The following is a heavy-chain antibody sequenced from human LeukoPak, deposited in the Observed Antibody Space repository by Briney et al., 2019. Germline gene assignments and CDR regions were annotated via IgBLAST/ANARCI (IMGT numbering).Heavy chain of an antibody. CDR3: AREGLPRLKANAFDI. CDR2: ISAYNGNT. D-gene: IGHD2-15*01. Sequence: WASVKVSCKASGYTFTSYGISWVRQAPGQGLEWMGWISAYNGNTNYAQKLQGRVTMTRDTSISTAYMELSRLRSDDTAVYYCAREGLPRLKANAFDIWGQGTMVTVSS. CDR1: GYTFTSYG. V-gene: IGHV1-18*01. J-gene: IGHJ3*02.